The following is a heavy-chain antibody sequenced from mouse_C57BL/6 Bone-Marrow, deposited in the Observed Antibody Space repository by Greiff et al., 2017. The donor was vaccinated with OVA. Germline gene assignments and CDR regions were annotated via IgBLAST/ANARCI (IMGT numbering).Heavy chain of an antibody. CDR3: TRSYSNYGDFDY. J-gene: IGHJ2*01. CDR2: IDPETGGT. V-gene: IGHV1-15*01. CDR1: GYTFTDYE. D-gene: IGHD2-5*01. Sequence: VKLQQSGAELVRPGASVTLSCKASGYTFTDYEMHWVKQTPVHGLEWIGAIDPETGGTAYNQKFKGKAILTADESSSTAYMELRSLTSEDSAVYYCTRSYSNYGDFDYWGQGTTLTVSS.